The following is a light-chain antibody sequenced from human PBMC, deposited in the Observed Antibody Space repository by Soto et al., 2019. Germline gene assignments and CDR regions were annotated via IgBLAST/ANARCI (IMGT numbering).Light chain of an antibody. J-gene: IGKJ4*01. CDR2: GAS. CDR1: QSVSSSY. V-gene: IGKV3-20*01. CDR3: QQYYNWTLT. Sequence: EIVLTQSPGTLSLSPGERATLSCRASQSVSSSYLAWYQQKPGQAPRLLIYGASSRETGIPDRFSGSGAGTEFTLTISRLEPEDFAVYYCQQYYNWTLTFGGGTKVDIK.